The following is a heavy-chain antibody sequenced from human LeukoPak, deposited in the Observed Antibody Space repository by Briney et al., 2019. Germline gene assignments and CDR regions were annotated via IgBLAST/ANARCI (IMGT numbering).Heavy chain of an antibody. CDR2: IYHSGST. D-gene: IGHD3-3*01. CDR3: ARGRVVSYYDFWSGYYTVWFDP. J-gene: IGHJ5*02. V-gene: IGHV4-4*02. Sequence: PSGTLSLTCAVSGGSISSSNWWSWVRQPPGKGLEWIGEIYHSGSTNYNPSLKSRVTISVDKSKNQFSLKLSSVTAADTAVYYYARGRVVSYYDFWSGYYTVWFDPWGQGTLVTVSS. CDR1: GGSISSSNW.